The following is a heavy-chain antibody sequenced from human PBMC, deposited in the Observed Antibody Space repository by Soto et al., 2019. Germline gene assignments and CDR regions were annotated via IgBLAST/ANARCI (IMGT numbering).Heavy chain of an antibody. CDR1: GYSFTSYW. Sequence: EVQLVQSGAEVKKPGESLKISCKGSGYSFTSYWIGWVRQMPGKGLEWMGIIYPGDSDTRYSPSFQGQVTISADKSISTAYLQWSSLKASDTAMYYCASLGYCSGGSFYPGWFDPWGQGTLVTVSS. CDR3: ASLGYCSGGSFYPGWFDP. D-gene: IGHD2-15*01. CDR2: IYPGDSDT. J-gene: IGHJ5*02. V-gene: IGHV5-51*03.